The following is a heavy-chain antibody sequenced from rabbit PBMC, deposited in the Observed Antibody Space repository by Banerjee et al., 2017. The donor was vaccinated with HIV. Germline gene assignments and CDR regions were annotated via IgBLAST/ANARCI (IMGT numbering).Heavy chain of an antibody. CDR3: ARRYGGGGNWDL. V-gene: IGHV1S40*01. D-gene: IGHD2-1*01. Sequence: YASWVKGRFTISKTSSTTVTLQMTSLTAADTATYFCARRYGGGGNWDLWGPGTLVTVS. J-gene: IGHJ4*01.